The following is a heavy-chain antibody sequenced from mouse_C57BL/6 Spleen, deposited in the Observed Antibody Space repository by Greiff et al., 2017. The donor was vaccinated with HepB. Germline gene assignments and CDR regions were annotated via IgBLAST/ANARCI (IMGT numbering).Heavy chain of an antibody. V-gene: IGHV5-9-1*02. J-gene: IGHJ1*03. CDR2: ISSGGDYI. CDR1: GFTFSSYA. CDR3: TREPYGSSDWYFDV. Sequence: EVMLVESGEGLVKPGGSLKLSCAASGFTFSSYAMSWVRQTPEKRLEWVAYISSGGDYIYYADTVKGRFTISRDNARNTLYLQMSSLKSEDTAMYYSTREPYGSSDWYFDVWGTGTTVTVSS. D-gene: IGHD1-1*01.